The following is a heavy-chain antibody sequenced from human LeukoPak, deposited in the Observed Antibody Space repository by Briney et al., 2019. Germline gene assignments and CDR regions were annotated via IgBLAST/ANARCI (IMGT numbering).Heavy chain of an antibody. CDR3: ARLTVQVDY. Sequence: TGASLTLFCAVSGLTFSGSGIHWVRQPSGKGLEWIGCVRTKTNNYATPYAASVKGRHSLSRDNSKNTAYLQMNSLKTEDTAVYYWARLTVQVDYWGLGTLVTVSS. CDR2: VRTKTNNYAT. J-gene: IGHJ4*02. D-gene: IGHD4-11*01. CDR1: GLTFSGSG. V-gene: IGHV3-73*01.